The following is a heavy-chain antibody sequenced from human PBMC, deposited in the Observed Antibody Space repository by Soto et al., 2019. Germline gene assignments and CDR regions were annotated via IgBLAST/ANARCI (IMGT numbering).Heavy chain of an antibody. Sequence: QVQLVESGGGVVQPGRSLRLSCAASGFTFSSYGMHWVRQAPGKGLEWVAVIWYDGSNKYYADSVKGRFTISRDNSKNTLYLQMNSLGDEYTAVYYCASGGDWGKVLVVVVAATPVLSAFDIWGQGTMVTVSS. V-gene: IGHV3-33*01. D-gene: IGHD2-15*01. CDR2: IWYDGSNK. CDR3: ASGGDWGKVLVVVVAATPVLSAFDI. CDR1: GFTFSSYG. J-gene: IGHJ3*02.